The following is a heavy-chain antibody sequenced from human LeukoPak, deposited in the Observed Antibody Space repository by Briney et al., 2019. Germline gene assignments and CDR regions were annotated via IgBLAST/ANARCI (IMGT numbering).Heavy chain of an antibody. Sequence: GGSLRLSCATSGFTFSSYGMHWVRQAPGKGLEWVSYISSSGSTIYYADSVKGRFTISRDNSKNTLYLQMNSLRAEDTAVYYCARDLSYYDFWSGYCPDYWGQGTLVTVSS. CDR2: ISSSGSTI. J-gene: IGHJ4*02. CDR3: ARDLSYYDFWSGYCPDY. CDR1: GFTFSSYG. D-gene: IGHD3-3*01. V-gene: IGHV3-48*01.